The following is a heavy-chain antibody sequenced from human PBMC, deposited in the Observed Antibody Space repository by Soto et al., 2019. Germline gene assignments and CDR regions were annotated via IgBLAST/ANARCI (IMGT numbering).Heavy chain of an antibody. Sequence: PGGSLRLSCAASGFTVSRNYMSWVRQAPGKGLEWVSVIYSGGSTYYADSVKGRFTISRDNSKNTLYLQMNSLRAEDTAVYYCARDLGPGVDYYYGMDVWGQGTTVTVSS. CDR2: IYSGGST. CDR1: GFTVSRNY. J-gene: IGHJ6*02. V-gene: IGHV3-53*01. D-gene: IGHD2-15*01. CDR3: ARDLGPGVDYYYGMDV.